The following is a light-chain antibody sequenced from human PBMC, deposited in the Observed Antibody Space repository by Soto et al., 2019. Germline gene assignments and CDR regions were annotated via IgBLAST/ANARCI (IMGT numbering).Light chain of an antibody. V-gene: IGKV1-5*03. J-gene: IGKJ1*01. CDR3: QHYNSYSEA. CDR2: KAS. Sequence: DIQMTQSPSTLSGSVGARVTITCRASQTISSWLAWYQQKPGKAPKLLIYKASTLKSGVPSTFSGSGSGTEFTLTISSLQPDACATYDCQHYNSYSEAFGQGTKV. CDR1: QTISSW.